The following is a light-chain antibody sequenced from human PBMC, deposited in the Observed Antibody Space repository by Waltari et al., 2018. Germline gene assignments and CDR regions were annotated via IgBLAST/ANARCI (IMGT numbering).Light chain of an antibody. CDR3: QQYNSLPPT. CDR2: YEH. CDR1: QGISSY. J-gene: IGKJ1*01. Sequence: DIQMTQSPSSLSASVGDRVTITCRASQGISSYVNWYQQKPGKAPKVLIYYEHRLERGVPLRFNGSGSGTKFTLTISSLQPEDFAAYFCQQYNSLPPTFGQGTKVDIK. V-gene: IGKV1-17*01.